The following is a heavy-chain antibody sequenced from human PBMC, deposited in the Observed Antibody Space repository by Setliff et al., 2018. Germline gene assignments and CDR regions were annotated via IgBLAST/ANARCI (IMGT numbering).Heavy chain of an antibody. CDR2: ISSSGSLI. CDR1: GFTFSDYY. J-gene: IGHJ6*03. Sequence: LRLSCATSGFTFSDYYMSWIRQTPGKGLEWVAYISSSGSLIYYPDSVKGRFTISRDISKNTLYVQMNSLRPEDTAVYYCARSRYTSRWYEMSAMDVWGKGTTVTVSS. V-gene: IGHV3-11*01. CDR3: ARSRYTSRWYEMSAMDV. D-gene: IGHD6-13*01.